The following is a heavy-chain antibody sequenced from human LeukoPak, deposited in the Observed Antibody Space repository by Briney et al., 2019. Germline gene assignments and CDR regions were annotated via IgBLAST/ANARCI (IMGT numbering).Heavy chain of an antibody. CDR3: ARTTVTTLLFDY. CDR2: TYHSGSI. D-gene: IGHD4-17*01. V-gene: IGHV4-4*02. Sequence: SGTLSLTCAVSGGSISSTNWWSWVRQPPGKGLEWIGETYHSGSINNNPSLKSRVTISVDKSKNLVSLKLSSVTAADTAVYYCARTTVTTLLFDYGGQGTLVPVSS. J-gene: IGHJ4*02. CDR1: GGSISSTNW.